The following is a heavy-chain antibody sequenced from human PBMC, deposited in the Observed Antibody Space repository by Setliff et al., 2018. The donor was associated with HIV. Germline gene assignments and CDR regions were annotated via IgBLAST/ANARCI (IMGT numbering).Heavy chain of an antibody. Sequence: SVKVSCKASGGTFSSYAISWVRQAPGQGLEWMGGIIPILGIANYAQKFQGRVTITADKSTSTAYMELSSLRSEDTAVYYCARYKADSSGYYYSHYYYYMDVWGKGTTVTSP. CDR1: GGTFSSYA. CDR3: ARYKADSSGYYYSHYYYYMDV. V-gene: IGHV1-69*10. J-gene: IGHJ6*03. CDR2: IIPILGIA. D-gene: IGHD3-22*01.